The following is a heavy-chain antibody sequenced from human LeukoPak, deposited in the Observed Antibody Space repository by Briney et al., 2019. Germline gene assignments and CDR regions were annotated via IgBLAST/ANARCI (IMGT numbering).Heavy chain of an antibody. Sequence: SVKVSCKASGGTFSSYAISWVRQAPGQGLEWMGGIIPIFGTASYAQKFQGRVTVTTDESTSTAYMELSSLRSEDTAVYYCARDGEATMVRFDIWGQGTMVTVSS. CDR3: ARDGEATMVRFDI. CDR2: IIPIFGTA. V-gene: IGHV1-69*05. D-gene: IGHD3-10*01. J-gene: IGHJ3*02. CDR1: GGTFSSYA.